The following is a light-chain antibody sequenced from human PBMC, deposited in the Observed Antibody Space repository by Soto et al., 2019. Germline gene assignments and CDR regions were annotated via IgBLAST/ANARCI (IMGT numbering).Light chain of an antibody. CDR2: DAS. CDR1: QSVSSNY. V-gene: IGKV3-11*01. CDR3: QQRSNWPPWT. Sequence: EIVLTQSPGPLSLSPGERAPLSCRARQSVSSNYLAWYQRKPGQAPRLLIYDASNRATGIPARFSGSGSGTDFTLTISSLEPEDFAVYYCQQRSNWPPWTFGRGTKVDIK. J-gene: IGKJ1*01.